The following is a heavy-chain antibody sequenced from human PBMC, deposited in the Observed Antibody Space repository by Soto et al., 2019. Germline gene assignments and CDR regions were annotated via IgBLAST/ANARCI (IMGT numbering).Heavy chain of an antibody. V-gene: IGHV3-30*04. CDR3: ARSYCGDDCALDY. J-gene: IGHJ4*02. D-gene: IGHD2-21*02. Sequence: GGSLTLSCAASGFTFSGSVMHWVRQSPGKGLEWVAVISYDGRSKHYANSVEGRFTISRDNSQNTLYLQMSSRRAEDTAVYYCARSYCGDDCALDYWGQGTLVTVSS. CDR1: GFTFSGSV. CDR2: ISYDGRSK.